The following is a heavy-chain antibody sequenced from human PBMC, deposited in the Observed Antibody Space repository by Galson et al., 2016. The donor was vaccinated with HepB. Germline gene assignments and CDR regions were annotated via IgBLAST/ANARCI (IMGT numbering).Heavy chain of an antibody. V-gene: IGHV3-7*01. CDR2: IKPDGSEK. J-gene: IGHJ6*02. CDR1: TFTFSNYW. D-gene: IGHD5-24*01. Sequence: SLRLSCADSTFTFSNYWMTWVRQAPGKGLEWVANIKPDGSEKYYVDSVKGRFTISRDNAKKSLYLQMNSLRAEDTAVYYCARRRLDGYTPKTAGGPHYYYGMDVWGQGTTVTVSS. CDR3: ARRRLDGYTPKTAGGPHYYYGMDV.